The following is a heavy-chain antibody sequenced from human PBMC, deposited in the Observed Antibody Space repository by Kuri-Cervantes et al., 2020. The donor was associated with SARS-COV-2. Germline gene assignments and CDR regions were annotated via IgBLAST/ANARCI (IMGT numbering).Heavy chain of an antibody. J-gene: IGHJ4*02. Sequence: ASVKVSCKASGYTFTSYDINWVRQATGQGLEWMGWMNPNSGNTGYAQKFQGRITMTADKSTTTADLELRSLRSDDTAVYYCARVNWDVPFTTLDYWGQGTRVTVSS. CDR1: GYTFTSYD. V-gene: IGHV1-8*02. D-gene: IGHD1-1*01. CDR3: ARVNWDVPFTTLDY. CDR2: MNPNSGNT.